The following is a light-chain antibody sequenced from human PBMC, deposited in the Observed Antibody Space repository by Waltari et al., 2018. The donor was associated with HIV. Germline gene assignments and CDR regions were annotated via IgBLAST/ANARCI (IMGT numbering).Light chain of an antibody. J-gene: IGLJ3*02. CDR1: SGYSTYN. CDR2: VGTGGIVG. Sequence: QPVLTQPPSASASLGASVTLTCTLSSGYSTYNVAWYQQRPGKGPRFVMRVGTGGIVGSKGDGIPDRFSVLGSGLNRYLTIKNIQEEDESDYHCGADHGSGSNFRWVFGGGTKLTVL. V-gene: IGLV9-49*01. CDR3: GADHGSGSNFRWV.